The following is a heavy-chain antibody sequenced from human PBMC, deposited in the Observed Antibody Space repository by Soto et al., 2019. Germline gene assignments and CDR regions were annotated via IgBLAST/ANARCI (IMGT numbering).Heavy chain of an antibody. V-gene: IGHV2-5*02. CDR1: GFSLSADGVG. J-gene: IGHJ3*01. Sequence: QITLKESGPTLVKPTQTLTLTCTFSGFSLSADGVGVGWIRQPPGKALEWLALIYWDDDQRYSPSLKTRLTITKDTYKNHVVLTMTNMDPVDTATYYCAHAYGGTSWPNDAFDVWGQGTEVTVSS. CDR2: IYWDDDQ. CDR3: AHAYGGTSWPNDAFDV. D-gene: IGHD2-2*01.